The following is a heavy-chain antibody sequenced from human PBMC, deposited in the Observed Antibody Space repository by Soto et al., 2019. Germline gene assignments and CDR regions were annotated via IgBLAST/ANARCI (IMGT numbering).Heavy chain of an antibody. CDR1: GFTFSSYA. CDR3: AKLPWGGRNYYDSNFDY. J-gene: IGHJ4*02. Sequence: GGSLRLSCAASGFTFSSYAMSWVRQAPGKGLEWVSAISGSGGSTYYADSVKGRFTISRDNSKNTLYLQMNSLRAEDTAVYYCAKLPWGGRNYYDSNFDYWGQGTLVTVSS. V-gene: IGHV3-23*01. CDR2: ISGSGGST. D-gene: IGHD3-22*01.